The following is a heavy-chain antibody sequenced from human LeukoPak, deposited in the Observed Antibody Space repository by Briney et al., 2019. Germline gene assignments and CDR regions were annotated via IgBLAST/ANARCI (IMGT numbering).Heavy chain of an antibody. CDR1: GYTFTGYY. CDR3: ARDHYDSSGYYFDY. D-gene: IGHD3-22*01. J-gene: IGHJ4*02. CDR2: INPNSGGT. V-gene: IGHV1-2*02. Sequence: GASVNVSCKPSGYTFTGYYMHWVRQAPGQGLEWVGWINPNSGGTNYAQKFQGRVTMTRDTSISTAYMELSRLRSDDTAVYYCARDHYDSSGYYFDYWGQGTLVTVSS.